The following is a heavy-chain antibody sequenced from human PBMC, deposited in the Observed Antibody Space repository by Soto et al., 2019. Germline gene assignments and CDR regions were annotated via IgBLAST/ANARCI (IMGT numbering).Heavy chain of an antibody. CDR3: ARLGDYYQALDY. Sequence: SETLSLTCTVSGSRISSYYWSWFRQPPGQGLEWVGYVYYTGTTTYSPSLKSRVTISVDASKSQFSLNLRSVTAADTAVYYCARLGDYYQALDYWGHGALVTVSS. V-gene: IGHV4-59*08. J-gene: IGHJ4*01. CDR2: VYYTGTT. D-gene: IGHD3-22*01. CDR1: GSRISSYY.